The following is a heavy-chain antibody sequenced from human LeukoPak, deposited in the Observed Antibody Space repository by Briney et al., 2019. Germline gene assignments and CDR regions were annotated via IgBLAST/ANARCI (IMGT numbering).Heavy chain of an antibody. D-gene: IGHD3-22*01. CDR2: TYYRSKWYN. J-gene: IGHJ4*02. V-gene: IGHV6-1*01. CDR1: GDSVSSNSAA. Sequence: PSQTLSLTCAISGDSVSSNSAAWNWIRQSPSRGLEWLGRTYYRSKWYNDYAVSVKSRITINPDTSKNQFSLQLNSVTPEDTAVYYCARGDYYDSSGYFMGFDSWGQGTLVTVSS. CDR3: ARGDYYDSSGYFMGFDS.